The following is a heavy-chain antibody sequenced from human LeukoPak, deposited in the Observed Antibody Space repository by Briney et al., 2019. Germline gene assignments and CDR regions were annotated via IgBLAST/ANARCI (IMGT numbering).Heavy chain of an antibody. J-gene: IGHJ4*02. D-gene: IGHD6-6*01. V-gene: IGHV1-8*01. CDR3: ARGLFIAARPDLGY. CDR1: GYTFTSYD. Sequence: GASVKVSCKASGYTFTSYDINWVRQATGQGLEWMGWMNPNSGNTGYAQKFQGRVTMTRNTSISTAYVELSSLRSEDTAVYYCARGLFIAARPDLGYWGQGTLVTVSS. CDR2: MNPNSGNT.